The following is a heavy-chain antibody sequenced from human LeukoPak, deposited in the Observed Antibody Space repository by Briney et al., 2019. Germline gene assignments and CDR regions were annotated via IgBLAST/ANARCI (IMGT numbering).Heavy chain of an antibody. CDR1: GGSFSGYY. CDR2: INHSGST. Sequence: SETLSLTCAVYGGSFSGYYWSWIRQPPGKGLEWIGEINHSGSTNYNPSLKSRVTISVDTSKNQFSLKLSSVTAADTAVYYCARGAHYYDILTGYPRPQYYFEYWGQGTLVTVSS. V-gene: IGHV4-34*01. J-gene: IGHJ4*02. CDR3: ARGAHYYDILTGYPRPQYYFEY. D-gene: IGHD3-9*01.